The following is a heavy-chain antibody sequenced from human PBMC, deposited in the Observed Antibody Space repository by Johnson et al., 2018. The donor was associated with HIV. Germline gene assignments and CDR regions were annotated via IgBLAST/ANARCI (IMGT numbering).Heavy chain of an antibody. CDR2: INWNGGST. CDR3: AREIIAARPSAFDI. Sequence: QVQLVESGGGVVQPGGSLRLSCAASGFSFSTYGMHWVRQAPGKGLKWVSGINWNGGSTGYADSVKGRFTISRDNAKNTLFLQMNSLRAEDTAVYYCAREIIAARPSAFDIWGQGTMVTVSS. D-gene: IGHD6-6*01. J-gene: IGHJ3*02. V-gene: IGHV3-NL1*01. CDR1: GFSFSTYG.